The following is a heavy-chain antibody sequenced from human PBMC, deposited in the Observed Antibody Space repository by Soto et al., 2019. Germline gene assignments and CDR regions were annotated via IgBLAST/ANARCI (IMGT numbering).Heavy chain of an antibody. CDR1: GFTFSTFD. CDR3: ARGGRHISGWPYLDS. D-gene: IGHD6-19*01. J-gene: IGHJ4*01. Sequence: EVQLVESGGGLVQPGGSLRLSCVASGFTFSTFDMNWVRQAPGKGLEWVSNIRTSGDTLWSDSPTLYYGDSVKARFTISRDNARNAVYRQMNNLRDEDTAVYYCARGGRHISGWPYLDSWGQGTLVTVFS. CDR2: IRTSGDTLWSDSPTL. V-gene: IGHV3-48*03.